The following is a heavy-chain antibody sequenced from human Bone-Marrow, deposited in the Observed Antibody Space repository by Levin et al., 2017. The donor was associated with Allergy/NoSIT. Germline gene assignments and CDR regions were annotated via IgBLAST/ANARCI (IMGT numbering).Heavy chain of an antibody. V-gene: IGHV3-30-3*01. CDR3: ARDRLPLHLGGATCFDY. D-gene: IGHD1-26*01. CDR1: GFTFSSYA. J-gene: IGHJ4*02. Sequence: SCAASGFTFSSYAMHWVRQAPGKGLEWVAVISYDGSNKYYADSVKGRFTISRDNSKNTLYLQMNSLRAEDTAVYYCARDRLPLHLGGATCFDYWGQGTLVTVSS. CDR2: ISYDGSNK.